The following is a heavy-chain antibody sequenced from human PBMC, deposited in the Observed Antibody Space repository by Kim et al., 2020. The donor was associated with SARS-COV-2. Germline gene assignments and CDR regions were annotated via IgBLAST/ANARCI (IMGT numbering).Heavy chain of an antibody. CDR1: GFTFDDYA. D-gene: IGHD4-17*01. CDR3: AKSYGDYAVGWYFDL. V-gene: IGHV3-9*01. CDR2: ISWNSGSI. J-gene: IGHJ2*01. Sequence: GGSLGLSCAASGFTFDDYAMHWVRQAPGKGLEWVSGISWNSGSIGYADSVKGRFTISRDNAKNSLYLQMNSLRAEDTALYYCAKSYGDYAVGWYFDLWGRGTLVTVSS.